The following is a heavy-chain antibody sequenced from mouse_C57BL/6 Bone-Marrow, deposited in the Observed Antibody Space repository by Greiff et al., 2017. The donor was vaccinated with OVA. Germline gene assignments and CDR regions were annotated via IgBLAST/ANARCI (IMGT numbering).Heavy chain of an antibody. V-gene: IGHV1-76*01. CDR3: ATYDSYYAMDY. Sequence: QVHVKQSGAELVRPGASVKLSCKASGYTFTDYYINWVKQRPGQGLEWIARIYPGSGNTYYNEKFKGKATLTAEKSSSTAYMQLSSLTSEDSAVYFCATYDSYYAMDYWGQGTSVTVSS. CDR2: IYPGSGNT. D-gene: IGHD2-4*01. CDR1: GYTFTDYY. J-gene: IGHJ4*01.